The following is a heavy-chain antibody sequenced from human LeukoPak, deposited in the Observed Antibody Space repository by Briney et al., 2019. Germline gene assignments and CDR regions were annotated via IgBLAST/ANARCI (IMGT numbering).Heavy chain of an antibody. CDR1: GGSISSSNW. Sequence: SGTLSLTCAVSGGSISSSNWWSWVRQPPGKGLEWIGEIYHSGSTNYNPSLKSRVTVSVDTSNNQFSLKLSSVTAADTAVYYCARVSWFPGTSYYYMDVWGKGTTVTVSS. CDR2: IYHSGST. J-gene: IGHJ6*03. V-gene: IGHV4-4*02. D-gene: IGHD1-1*01. CDR3: ARVSWFPGTSYYYMDV.